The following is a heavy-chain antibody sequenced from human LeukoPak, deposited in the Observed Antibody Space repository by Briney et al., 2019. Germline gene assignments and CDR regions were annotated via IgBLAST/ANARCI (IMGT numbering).Heavy chain of an antibody. CDR2: ISGSGGST. CDR1: GFTFSSYA. CDR3: AKDPVYYDFWSGYYTPNVFDY. D-gene: IGHD3-3*01. V-gene: IGHV3-23*01. J-gene: IGHJ4*02. Sequence: GGSLRLSCAASGFTFSSYAMSWVRQAPGKGLEWVSAISGSGGSTYYADSVKGRFTISRDNSKNTLYLQMNSLRAEDTAVYYCAKDPVYYDFWSGYYTPNVFDYWGQGTLVTVSS.